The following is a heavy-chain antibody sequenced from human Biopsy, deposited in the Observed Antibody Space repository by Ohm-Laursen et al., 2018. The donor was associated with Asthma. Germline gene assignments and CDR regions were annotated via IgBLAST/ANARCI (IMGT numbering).Heavy chain of an antibody. CDR2: IYYSGST. D-gene: IGHD3-22*01. Sequence: TLSLTCVVSYGSITSGAYYWSWIRQLPGKGLEWIGYIYYSGSTYYNPSLKSRVTISVDTSQNQFSLKLSSVTAADTAVYYCARAQDYYDSRGYYRSFDYWGQGTLVTVSS. V-gene: IGHV4-31*11. CDR3: ARAQDYYDSRGYYRSFDY. CDR1: YGSITSGAYY. J-gene: IGHJ4*02.